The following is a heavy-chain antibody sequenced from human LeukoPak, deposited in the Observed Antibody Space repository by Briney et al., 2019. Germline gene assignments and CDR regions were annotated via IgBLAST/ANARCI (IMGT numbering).Heavy chain of an antibody. CDR2: INHSGST. CDR1: GGSISSYY. J-gene: IGHJ4*02. D-gene: IGHD2-21*02. Sequence: SETLSLTCTVSGGSISSYYWSWIRQPPGKGLEWIGEINHSGSTNYNPSLKSRVTISVDTSKNQFSLKLSSVTAADTAVYYCARAIVTASQKYYFDYWGQGTLVTVSS. V-gene: IGHV4-34*01. CDR3: ARAIVTASQKYYFDY.